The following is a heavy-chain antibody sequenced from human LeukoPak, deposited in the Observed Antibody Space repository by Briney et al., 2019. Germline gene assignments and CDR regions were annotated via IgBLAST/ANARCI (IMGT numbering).Heavy chain of an antibody. CDR2: IYSTGDT. J-gene: IGHJ4*02. D-gene: IGHD6-6*01. CDR1: GFIVSSVY. V-gene: IGHV3-53*01. Sequence: GGSLRLSCAASGFIVSSVYMSWVRQSPGKGLECASIIYSTGDTYYADSVKGRFTISRDVSKNTVYLQMNSLRAEDTAVYYCARGGRSSELVWGQGTRVTVSS. CDR3: ARGGRSSELV.